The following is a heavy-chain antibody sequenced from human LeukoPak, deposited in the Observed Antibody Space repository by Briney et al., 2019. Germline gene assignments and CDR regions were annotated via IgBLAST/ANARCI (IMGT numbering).Heavy chain of an antibody. V-gene: IGHV4-30-2*01. CDR1: GGSISSGGYS. Sequence: SQNLSRNWAVSGGSISSGGYSWSWIRQPPGKGLEWIGYIYHSGCTYYNPSLKSRVTISVDRSKNQFSLKLSSVTAANTAVYYCARGIWDSSGYYYDYWGQGTLVTVSS. J-gene: IGHJ4*02. CDR2: IYHSGCT. D-gene: IGHD3-22*01. CDR3: ARGIWDSSGYYYDY.